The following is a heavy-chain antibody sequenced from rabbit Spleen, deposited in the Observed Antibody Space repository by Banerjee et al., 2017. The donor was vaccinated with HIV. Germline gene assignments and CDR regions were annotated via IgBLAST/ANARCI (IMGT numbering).Heavy chain of an antibody. V-gene: IGHV1S45*01. CDR2: INTATAKA. Sequence: QEQLVESGGGLVKPEGSLKLSCTASGFSFSNKAVMCWVRQAPGKGLEWIACINTATAKAVYASWAKGRFTISKASSTTVTLQMTSLTAADTATYFCARDLVAVIGWNFSLWGPGTLVTVS. CDR3: ARDLVAVIGWNFSL. CDR1: GFSFSNKAV. D-gene: IGHD1-1*01. J-gene: IGHJ4*01.